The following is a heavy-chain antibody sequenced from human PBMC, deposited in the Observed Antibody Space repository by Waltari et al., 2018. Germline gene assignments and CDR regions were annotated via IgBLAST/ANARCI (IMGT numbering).Heavy chain of an antibody. CDR3: ARGRGTLGQLLVTY. D-gene: IGHD6-13*01. CDR1: GYTFTNYY. V-gene: IGHV1-46*01. CDR2: IDPDGGGT. J-gene: IGHJ4*02. Sequence: QGQLVQSGAEVERPGGSVRISCKASGYTFTNYYVHWLRHAPGRGFEWLGIIDPDGGGTTYAPKFRDRLSLTRDTSTSVLYMALDNLNSDDSAIYFCARGRGTLGQLLVTYWGQGTQVLVSS.